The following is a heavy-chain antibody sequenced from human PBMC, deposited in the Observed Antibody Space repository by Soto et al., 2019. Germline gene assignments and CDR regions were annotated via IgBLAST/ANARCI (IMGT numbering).Heavy chain of an antibody. J-gene: IGHJ4*02. D-gene: IGHD3-10*01. CDR2: ISYDGSTK. CDR1: GFTFNSYA. V-gene: IGHV3-30-3*01. CDR3: AGDALRGHLITHYFDL. Sequence: QVQLVESGGGLVQPGRSLRLSCAASGFTFNSYAMHWVRQAPGKGLEWVTFISYDGSTKDYADSAKGRFTISRDNSKNTVYLQMNSLRTEDSDVYYWAGDALRGHLITHYFDLGGQGILVPVSS.